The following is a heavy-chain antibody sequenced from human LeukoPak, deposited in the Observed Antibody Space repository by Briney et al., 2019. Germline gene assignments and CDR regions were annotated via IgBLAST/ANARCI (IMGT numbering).Heavy chain of an antibody. Sequence: GGSLRLSCAASGFTFSSYGMHWVRQAPGKGLEWVAVISYDGSNKYYADSVKGRFTISRDNSKNTLYLQMNSLRAEDTAVYYCAKDRAHCSGGSCYSEMLLDYWGQGTLVTVSS. CDR3: AKDRAHCSGGSCYSEMLLDY. J-gene: IGHJ4*02. D-gene: IGHD2-15*01. CDR1: GFTFSSYG. CDR2: ISYDGSNK. V-gene: IGHV3-30*18.